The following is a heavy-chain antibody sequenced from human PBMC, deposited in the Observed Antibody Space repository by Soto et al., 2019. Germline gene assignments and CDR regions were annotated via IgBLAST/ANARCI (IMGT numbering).Heavy chain of an antibody. J-gene: IGHJ3*02. V-gene: IGHV1-69*06. D-gene: IGHD4-17*01. CDR3: ARYWNAGTLYGAFDI. CDR2: IIPNYETA. Sequence: QVQLVQSGAEVRKPGSSVKVSCEASGGSFNNYVISWLRQAPGQELKWMGGIIPNYETANYAQKFRGRLTITADRATNTAYMELNSLRPEDTATYYCARYWNAGTLYGAFDIWGQGTTVIVS. CDR1: GGSFNNYV.